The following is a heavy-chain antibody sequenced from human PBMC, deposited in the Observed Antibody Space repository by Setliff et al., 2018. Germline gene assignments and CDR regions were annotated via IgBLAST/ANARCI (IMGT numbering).Heavy chain of an antibody. Sequence: PSETLSLTCTVSGGSVSGYYWSWIRQPPGKGLEWIGYIYYSGNTYYNPSLKSRVTISVDTSKNQFSLKLSSVTAADTAVYYCARHDGRGGGLLWFGELLSDHDAFDIWGQGTMVTVSS. CDR1: GGSVSGYY. V-gene: IGHV4-59*08. CDR2: IYYSGNT. CDR3: ARHDGRGGGLLWFGELLSDHDAFDI. J-gene: IGHJ3*02. D-gene: IGHD3-10*01.